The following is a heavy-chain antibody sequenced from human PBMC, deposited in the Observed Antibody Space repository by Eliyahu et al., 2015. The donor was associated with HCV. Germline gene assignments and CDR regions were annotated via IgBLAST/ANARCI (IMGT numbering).Heavy chain of an antibody. Sequence: EVQLLESGGGXVXPGGSLRLSCAASGFTFXXYAKSWGRQAPGKGLEWVSAISGSGGSTYYADSVKGRFTISRDNSKNTLYLQMNSLRAEDTAVYYCAKDLYYDYWGQGTLVTVSS. CDR2: ISGSGGST. CDR3: AKDLYYDY. V-gene: IGHV3-23*01. CDR1: GFTFXXYA. J-gene: IGHJ4*02.